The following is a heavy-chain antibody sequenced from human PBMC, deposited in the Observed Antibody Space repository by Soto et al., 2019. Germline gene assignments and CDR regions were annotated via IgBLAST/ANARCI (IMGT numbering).Heavy chain of an antibody. J-gene: IGHJ4*02. D-gene: IGHD3-9*01. CDR1: GYTFTSYG. CDR3: ARDMPHFDWLLTGTY. Sequence: GASVKVSCKASGYTFTSYGISCVRQAPGQGLEWMGWISAYNGNTNYAQKLQGRVTMTTDTSTSTAYMELRSLRSDDTAVYYCARDMPHFDWLLTGTYWGQGTLVTVSS. CDR2: ISAYNGNT. V-gene: IGHV1-18*01.